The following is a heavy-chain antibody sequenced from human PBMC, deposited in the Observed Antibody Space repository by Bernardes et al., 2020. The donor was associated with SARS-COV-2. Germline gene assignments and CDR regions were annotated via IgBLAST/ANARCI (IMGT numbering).Heavy chain of an antibody. J-gene: IGHJ2*01. Sequence: GGSLRLSCAASGFTSSNSAMSWVRQAPGRGLEWLLAISGSGGTTYADSVKGRFTISRDNSKNTLYLQMNSLRAEDTALYYCASRYASGISRDWYFDLWGRGTLVTVSS. CDR1: GFTSSNSA. D-gene: IGHD3-16*01. CDR3: ASRYASGISRDWYFDL. CDR2: ISGSGGTT. V-gene: IGHV3-23*01.